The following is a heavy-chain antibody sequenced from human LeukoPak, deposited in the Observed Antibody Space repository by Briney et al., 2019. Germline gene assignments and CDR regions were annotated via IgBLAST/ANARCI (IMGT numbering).Heavy chain of an antibody. CDR3: ARECSRGSCYSDY. CDR1: GGSFSGCY. J-gene: IGHJ4*03. Sequence: SETLSLTCAVYGGSFSGCYWSWIRQPPGKGLEWIGEINHSGSTNYNPSLKSRVTISVDTSKNQFSLKLSSVTAADTAVYYCARECSRGSCYSDYWGQGTLDTVSS. D-gene: IGHD2-15*01. CDR2: INHSGST. V-gene: IGHV4-34*01.